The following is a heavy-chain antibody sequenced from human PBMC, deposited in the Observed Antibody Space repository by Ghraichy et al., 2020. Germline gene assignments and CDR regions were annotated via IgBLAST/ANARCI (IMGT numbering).Heavy chain of an antibody. Sequence: SETLSLTCIVSGGSISTYYWSWIRQSPGKGLEWIGYIYYTGSTNYNPSLKSRATISVDTSKNQFSLELSSVTAVDTAVYYCARYNYGDAPYYHYGVDVWGQGTTVTVSS. V-gene: IGHV4-59*01. J-gene: IGHJ6*02. CDR3: ARYNYGDAPYYHYGVDV. D-gene: IGHD5-18*01. CDR2: IYYTGST. CDR1: GGSISTYY.